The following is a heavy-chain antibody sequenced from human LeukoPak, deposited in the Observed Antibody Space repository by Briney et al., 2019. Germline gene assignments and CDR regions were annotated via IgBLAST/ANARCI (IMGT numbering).Heavy chain of an antibody. Sequence: PGGSLRLSCAASGFTFSSYSMNWVRQAPGKGLEWVSYISSSSSTIYYADSVKGRFTISRDNAKNSLYLQMNSLRAEDTAVYYCASLYSRGWFIFDYWGQGTLVTVSS. CDR1: GFTFSSYS. D-gene: IGHD6-19*01. V-gene: IGHV3-48*04. CDR2: ISSSSSTI. CDR3: ASLYSRGWFIFDY. J-gene: IGHJ4*02.